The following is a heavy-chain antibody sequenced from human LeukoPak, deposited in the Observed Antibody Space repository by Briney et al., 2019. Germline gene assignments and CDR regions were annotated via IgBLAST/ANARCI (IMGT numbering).Heavy chain of an antibody. CDR2: IYYSGST. Sequence: SQTLSLTCTVSGGSVSSRDYYWSWIRQPPGKGLEWIGYIYYSGSTNYNPSLKSRVTISVDTSKNQFSLKLSSVTAADTAVYYCARIDETYYYDSSGPFDYWGQGTLVTVSS. D-gene: IGHD3-22*01. CDR3: ARIDETYYYDSSGPFDY. V-gene: IGHV4-61*08. J-gene: IGHJ4*02. CDR1: GGSVSSRDYY.